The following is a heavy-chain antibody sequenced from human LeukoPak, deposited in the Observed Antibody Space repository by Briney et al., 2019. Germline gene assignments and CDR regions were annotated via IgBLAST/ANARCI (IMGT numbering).Heavy chain of an antibody. CDR2: INHSGST. D-gene: IGHD2-2*01. V-gene: IGHV4-34*01. CDR3: ARSPVVVPAAIDY. Sequence: SETLSLTCAVYGGSFSGYYWSWIRQPPGKGLERIGEINHSGSTNYNPSLKSRVTISVDTSKNQFSLKLSSVTAADTAVYYCARSPVVVPAAIDYWGQGTLVTVSS. J-gene: IGHJ4*02. CDR1: GGSFSGYY.